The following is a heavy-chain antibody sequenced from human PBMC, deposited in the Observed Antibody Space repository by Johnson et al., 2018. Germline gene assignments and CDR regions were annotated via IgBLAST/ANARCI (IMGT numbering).Heavy chain of an antibody. D-gene: IGHD6-19*01. CDR3: ASQGYSSGRPDAFDI. J-gene: IGHJ3*02. Sequence: QVQLQESGPGLVKPSETLSLTCTVSGGSISSYYWSWIRQPPGKGLEWIGYIYYSGSTNYNPSLKSRVTISVDTSKNQFSRKLSSVTAADTAVYSCASQGYSSGRPDAFDIWGQGTMVTVSS. CDR2: IYYSGST. V-gene: IGHV4-59*01. CDR1: GGSISSYY.